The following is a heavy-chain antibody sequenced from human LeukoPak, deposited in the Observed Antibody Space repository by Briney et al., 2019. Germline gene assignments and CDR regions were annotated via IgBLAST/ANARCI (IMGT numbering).Heavy chain of an antibody. CDR1: GYTFTSYY. D-gene: IGHD5-12*01. Sequence: ASVKVSCKASGYTFTSYYMHWVRQAPGQGLEWKGIINPSGGSTSYAQKFQGRVTMTRDTSTSTVYMELSSLRSEDTAVYYCARDGGSGYANWYFDLWGCGTLVTVSS. CDR2: INPSGGST. J-gene: IGHJ2*01. V-gene: IGHV1-46*01. CDR3: ARDGGSGYANWYFDL.